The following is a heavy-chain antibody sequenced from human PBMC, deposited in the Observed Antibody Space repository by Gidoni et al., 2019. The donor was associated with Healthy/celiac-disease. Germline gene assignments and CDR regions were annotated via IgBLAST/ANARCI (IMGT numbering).Heavy chain of an antibody. Sequence: QVQLQESGPGLVKPSETLSLTCTVSGGSISSYYWSWIRQPPGKGLEWIGYSYYSGSTNYNPSLKSRVTISVDTSKNQFALKLSSVTAADTAVYYCARSSSGWHSGMDVWGQGTTVTVSS. CDR2: SYYSGST. CDR3: ARSSSGWHSGMDV. D-gene: IGHD6-19*01. V-gene: IGHV4-59*01. CDR1: GGSISSYY. J-gene: IGHJ6*02.